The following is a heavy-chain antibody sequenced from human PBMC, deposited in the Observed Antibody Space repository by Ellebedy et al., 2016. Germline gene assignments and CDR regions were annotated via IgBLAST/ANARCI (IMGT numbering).Heavy chain of an antibody. CDR2: ISYDGSNT. D-gene: IGHD1-26*01. CDR1: GFTFSPYG. J-gene: IGHJ4*02. Sequence: GGSLRLXCAASGFTFSPYGMHWVRQAPGEGLEPVAVISYDGSNTYYADSVKGRFTISRDNSKNTLYLQMNSLRVDDTAVYYCTREGAGGFDHWGQGTLVTVSS. V-gene: IGHV3-30*03. CDR3: TREGAGGFDH.